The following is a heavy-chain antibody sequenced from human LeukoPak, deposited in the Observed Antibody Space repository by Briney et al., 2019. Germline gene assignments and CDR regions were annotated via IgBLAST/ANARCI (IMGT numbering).Heavy chain of an antibody. Sequence: GGSLRLSCTTSGFTFGDYAMSWVRQAPGKGLEWLGFVRSKTYGGTTEYAASVKGRFTISRDDSKSIAYLQINSLITEDTAMYYCTRDALRGSGLFSGDAFDIWGQGTVVTVSS. CDR1: GFTFGDYA. J-gene: IGHJ3*02. V-gene: IGHV3-49*04. CDR3: TRDALRGSGLFSGDAFDI. D-gene: IGHD5-12*01. CDR2: VRSKTYGGTT.